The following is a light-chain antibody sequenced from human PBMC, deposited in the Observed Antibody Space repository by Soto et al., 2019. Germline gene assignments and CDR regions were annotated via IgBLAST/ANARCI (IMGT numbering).Light chain of an antibody. CDR3: CSYAGKSSYV. CDR2: EGS. V-gene: IGLV2-23*01. Sequence: QSALTQPASVSGSPGQSITISCTGISSDIGSHNLVSWYQQHPGKAPKLMIYEGSKRPSGVSYRFSASKSGNTASLTISGLQAEDEADYYCCSYAGKSSYVFGTGTKLTVL. J-gene: IGLJ1*01. CDR1: SSDIGSHNL.